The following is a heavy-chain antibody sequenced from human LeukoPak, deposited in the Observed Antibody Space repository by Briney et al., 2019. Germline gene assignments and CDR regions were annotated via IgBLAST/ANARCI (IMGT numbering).Heavy chain of an antibody. CDR2: IYYSGST. CDR3: ARDEGYYFDY. CDR1: GGSISSGDYY. J-gene: IGHJ4*02. V-gene: IGHV4-30-4*01. Sequence: SQTLSLTCTVSGGSISSGDYYWSWIRQPPGKGLEWIGYIYYSGSTYYNPSLKSRVTMSVDTSKNQLSLKLSSVTAADTAVYYCARDEGYYFDYWGQGTLVTVSS.